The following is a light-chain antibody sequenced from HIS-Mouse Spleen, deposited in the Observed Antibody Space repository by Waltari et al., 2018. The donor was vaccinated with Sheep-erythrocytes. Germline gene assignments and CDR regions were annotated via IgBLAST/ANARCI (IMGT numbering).Light chain of an antibody. CDR1: SSNIGSNY. J-gene: IGLJ3*02. CDR3: AAWDDSLSGNWV. CDR2: RNN. Sequence: QSVLTQPPSASGTPGQRVTISCSGSSSNIGSNYVYWYQQLPGTAPQLLIYRNNQRPSGVPGRFSGSKSGTSASLAISGLRSEDEADYYCAAWDDSLSGNWVFGGGTKLTVL. V-gene: IGLV1-47*01.